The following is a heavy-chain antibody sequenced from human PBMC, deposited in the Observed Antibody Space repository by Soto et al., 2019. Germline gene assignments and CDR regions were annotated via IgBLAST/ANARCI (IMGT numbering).Heavy chain of an antibody. CDR3: AKDARSLWFGELLYYYYGMDV. Sequence: QVQLVESGGGVVQPGRSLRLSCAASGFTFSSYGMHWVRQAPGKGLEWVAVISYDGSNKYYADSVKGRFTISRDNSKNTLYLQMNSLRAEDTAVYYCAKDARSLWFGELLYYYYGMDVWGQGTTVTVSS. J-gene: IGHJ6*02. CDR1: GFTFSSYG. V-gene: IGHV3-30*18. D-gene: IGHD3-10*01. CDR2: ISYDGSNK.